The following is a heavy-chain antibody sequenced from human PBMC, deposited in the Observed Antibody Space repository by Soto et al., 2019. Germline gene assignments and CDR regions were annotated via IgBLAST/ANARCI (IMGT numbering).Heavy chain of an antibody. CDR3: ARPHGSGSYEYYYYGMDV. J-gene: IGHJ6*02. CDR1: GGTFSSYT. Sequence: SVKVSCKASGGTFSSYTISWVRQAPGQGLEWMGRIIPILGIANYAQKFQGRVTITADKSTSTAYMELSSLRSEDTAVYYCARPHGSGSYEYYYYGMDVWGQGTTVTVSS. D-gene: IGHD3-10*01. CDR2: IIPILGIA. V-gene: IGHV1-69*02.